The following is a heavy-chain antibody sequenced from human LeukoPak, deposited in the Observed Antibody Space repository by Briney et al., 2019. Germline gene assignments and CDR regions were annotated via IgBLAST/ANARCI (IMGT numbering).Heavy chain of an antibody. J-gene: IGHJ4*02. CDR3: AKGSYDSSGYHLDY. V-gene: IGHV3-30*18. CDR1: GFTFRNYV. Sequence: GGSLRLSCAASGFTFRNYVIHWVRQAPGKGLEWVAVTSSDLNVKLYADSVKGRLTISRDNSRNTLSLQMNSLRAEDTAVYYCAKGSYDSSGYHLDYWGQGTLVTVSS. D-gene: IGHD3-22*01. CDR2: TSSDLNVK.